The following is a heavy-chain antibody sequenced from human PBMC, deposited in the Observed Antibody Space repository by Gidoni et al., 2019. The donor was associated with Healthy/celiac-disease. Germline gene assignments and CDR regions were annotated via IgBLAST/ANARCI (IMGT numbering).Heavy chain of an antibody. V-gene: IGHV3-30-3*01. CDR3: ARDYEVITFGGVIV. Sequence: QVQLVESGGGVVQPGRSLRLSCAASGFTFSSYAMHWVRQAPGKGLEWVAVISYDGSNKYYADSVKGRFTISRDNSKNTLYLQMNSLRAEDTAVYYCARDYEVITFGGVIVWGQGTLVTVSS. J-gene: IGHJ4*02. D-gene: IGHD3-16*02. CDR2: ISYDGSNK. CDR1: GFTFSSYA.